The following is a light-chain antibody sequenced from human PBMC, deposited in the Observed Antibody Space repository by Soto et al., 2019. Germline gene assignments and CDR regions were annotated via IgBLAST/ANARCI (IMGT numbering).Light chain of an antibody. CDR2: DAS. CDR3: QQYHGFSRT. CDR1: QSISDS. Sequence: DIPMTQSPSTLTAPVGDGDTNTCWASQSISDSLAWYQQKPGKAPDLLISDASKLERGVASRFSGSGSGTEFTLTISSMQPDDLATYYCQQYHGFSRTVGQGTKVDIK. V-gene: IGKV1-5*01. J-gene: IGKJ1*01.